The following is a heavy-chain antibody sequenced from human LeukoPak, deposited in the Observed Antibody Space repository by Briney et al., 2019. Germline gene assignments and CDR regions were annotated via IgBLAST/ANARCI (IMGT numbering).Heavy chain of an antibody. CDR3: AKDSYYYDSSGYYYSPEAFDI. Sequence: GGSLRLSCAASGFTFSSYAMSWVRQAPGKGLEWVSAISGSGGSTYYADSVKGRFTISRDNSKNTLYLQMNSLRAEDTAVYYCAKDSYYYDSSGYYYSPEAFDIWGQGTMVTLSS. CDR2: ISGSGGST. CDR1: GFTFSSYA. V-gene: IGHV3-23*01. J-gene: IGHJ3*02. D-gene: IGHD3-22*01.